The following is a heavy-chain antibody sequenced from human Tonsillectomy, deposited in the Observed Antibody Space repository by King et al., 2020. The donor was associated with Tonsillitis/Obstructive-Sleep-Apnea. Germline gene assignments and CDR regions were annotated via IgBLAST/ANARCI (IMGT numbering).Heavy chain of an antibody. Sequence: VQLVESGGGVVQPGRSLRLSCAASGFTFSSYAMPWVRQAPGKGLEWGAVISYDGSNKYYADSVKGRFTISRDNSKNTLYLQMNSLRAEDTAVYYCARDRGSRDAFDIWGQGTMVTVSS. CDR3: ARDRGSRDAFDI. V-gene: IGHV3-30*04. CDR2: ISYDGSNK. CDR1: GFTFSSYA. J-gene: IGHJ3*02. D-gene: IGHD1-26*01.